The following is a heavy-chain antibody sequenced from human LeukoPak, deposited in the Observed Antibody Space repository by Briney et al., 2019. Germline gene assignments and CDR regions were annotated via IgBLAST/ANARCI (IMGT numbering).Heavy chain of an antibody. V-gene: IGHV4-34*01. J-gene: IGHJ4*02. Sequence: SETLSLTCAVYGGSFSGYYWSWIRQPPGKGLEWIGEINHSGSTNYNPSLKSRVTISVDTSKNQFSLKLSSVTAADTAVYYCARGRSYNKVFDYWGQGTLVTVSS. D-gene: IGHD5-24*01. CDR3: ARGRSYNKVFDY. CDR1: GGSFSGYY. CDR2: INHSGST.